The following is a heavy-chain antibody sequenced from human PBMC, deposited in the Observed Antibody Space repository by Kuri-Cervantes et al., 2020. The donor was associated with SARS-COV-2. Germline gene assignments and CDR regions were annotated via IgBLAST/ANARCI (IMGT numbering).Heavy chain of an antibody. V-gene: IGHV3-30-3*01. CDR2: ISYDGSNK. Sequence: LSLTCAASGFTFSSYAMHWVRQAPGKGLEWVAVISYDGSNKYYAGSVKGRFTISRDNSKNTLYPQMNSLRAEDTAVYYCAKDQRWLPHRGAFDIWGQGTMVTVSS. CDR1: GFTFSSYA. J-gene: IGHJ3*02. CDR3: AKDQRWLPHRGAFDI. D-gene: IGHD5-24*01.